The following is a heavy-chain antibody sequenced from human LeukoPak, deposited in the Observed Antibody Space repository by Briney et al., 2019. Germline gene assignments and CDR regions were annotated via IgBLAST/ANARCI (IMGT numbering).Heavy chain of an antibody. CDR2: INQDGSVK. CDR3: ARDHNYYDSGSYLWPFDP. V-gene: IGHV3-7*03. Sequence: GGSLRLSCAASGFTFSSFWMTWVRQAPGKGLEFMSNINQDGSVKNYVDSVKGRFTISRDNAKNSLYLQMNSLRAEDTALYHCARDHNYYDSGSYLWPFDPWGQGTLVTVSS. J-gene: IGHJ5*02. D-gene: IGHD3-10*01. CDR1: GFTFSSFW.